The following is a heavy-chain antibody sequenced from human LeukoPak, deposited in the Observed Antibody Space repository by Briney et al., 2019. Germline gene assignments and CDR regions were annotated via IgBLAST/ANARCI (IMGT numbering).Heavy chain of an antibody. CDR2: ISGSGGST. J-gene: IGHJ4*02. CDR3: AKDLSVYSGYAAFDY. CDR1: GFTFSSYA. D-gene: IGHD5-12*01. V-gene: IGHV3-23*01. Sequence: PGGSLRLSCADSGFTFSSYAMSWVRQAPGKGLEWVSAISGSGGSTYYADSVKGRFTISRDNSKNTLYLQMNSLRAEDTAVYYCAKDLSVYSGYAAFDYWGQGTLVTVSS.